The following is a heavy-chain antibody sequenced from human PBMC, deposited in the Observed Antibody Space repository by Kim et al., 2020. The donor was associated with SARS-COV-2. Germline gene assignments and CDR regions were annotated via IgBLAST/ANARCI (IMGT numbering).Heavy chain of an antibody. CDR2: IYSGGST. V-gene: IGHV3-53*01. CDR3: ARGRRYLSWFDP. J-gene: IGHJ5*02. CDR1: GFTFSSNY. D-gene: IGHD2-15*01. Sequence: GGSLRLSCAASGFTFSSNYMSWVRQAPGKGLEWVSVIYSGGSTYYADSVKGRFTISRDNSKNTLYLQMNSLRAEDTAVYYCARGRRYLSWFDPWGQGTLVTVSS.